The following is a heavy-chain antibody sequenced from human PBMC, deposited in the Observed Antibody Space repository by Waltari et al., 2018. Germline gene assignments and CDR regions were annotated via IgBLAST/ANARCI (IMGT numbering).Heavy chain of an antibody. Sequence: QVQLQQWGAGLLKPSETLSLTCAVYGGSFSGYYWSWIRQPPGKGLEWIGEINHSGSPNYNPSLKGRVTISVDTSKNQFSLKLSSVTAADTAVYYCARDGTAMVNGYYYGMDVWGQGTTVTVSS. D-gene: IGHD5-18*01. CDR2: INHSGSP. CDR1: GGSFSGYY. J-gene: IGHJ6*02. CDR3: ARDGTAMVNGYYYGMDV. V-gene: IGHV4-34*01.